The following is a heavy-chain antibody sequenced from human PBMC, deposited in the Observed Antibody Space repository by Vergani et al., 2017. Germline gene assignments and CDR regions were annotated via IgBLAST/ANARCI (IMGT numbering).Heavy chain of an antibody. CDR1: GYTFTSYA. CDR2: IIPIFGTA. V-gene: IGHV1-69*13. Sequence: QVQLVQSGAEVKKPGASVKVSCKASGYTFTSYAMHWVRQAPGQRLEWMGRIIPIFGTANYAQKFQGRVTITADESTSTAYMELSSLRSEDTAVYYCARTLAAAGIRKSYYYYGMDVWGQ. D-gene: IGHD6-13*01. CDR3: ARTLAAAGIRKSYYYYGMDV. J-gene: IGHJ6*02.